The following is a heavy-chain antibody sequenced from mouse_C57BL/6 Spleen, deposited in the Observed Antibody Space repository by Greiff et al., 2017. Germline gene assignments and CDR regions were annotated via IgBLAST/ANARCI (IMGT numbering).Heavy chain of an antibody. Sequence: VQLQQSGAELVKPGASVKLSCTASGFNIKDYYMHWVKQRTEQGLEWIGRIDPEDGETKYAPKFQGKATLTADTSSNTAYLQLSSLTSEDTAVYYCASWVVTTGYYFDGWDQGTTLTGSS. CDR3: ASWVVTTGYYFDG. CDR1: GFNIKDYY. V-gene: IGHV14-2*01. J-gene: IGHJ2*01. D-gene: IGHD2-2*01. CDR2: IDPEDGET.